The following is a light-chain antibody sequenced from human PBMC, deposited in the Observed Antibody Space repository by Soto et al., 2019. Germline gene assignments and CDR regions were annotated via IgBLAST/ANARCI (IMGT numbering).Light chain of an antibody. Sequence: SYELTQPPSVSVAPGQTARITCGGNNIGSKSVHWYQQKPGQAPVLVVYADSDRPSGIPERFSGSNSGNTATLTISRVEAVDEADYFCQVWDSDSDHVIFGGGTKLTVL. CDR1: NIGSKS. J-gene: IGLJ2*01. V-gene: IGLV3-21*02. CDR2: ADS. CDR3: QVWDSDSDHVI.